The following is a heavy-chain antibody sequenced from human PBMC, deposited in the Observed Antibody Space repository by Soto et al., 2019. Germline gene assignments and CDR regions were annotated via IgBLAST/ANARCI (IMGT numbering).Heavy chain of an antibody. CDR2: IYYNGDT. D-gene: IGHD7-27*01. CDR3: ARSHRDNWGSPDYFDY. Sequence: QVQLQESGPGLVKPSQTLSLTCTVSGGSISSGGYYWSWIRQHPGKGLEWIGYIYYNGDTYYNPSLQSRFSISIDTSKNQFSLRLTSVTAADTAVYYCARSHRDNWGSPDYFDYWGQGTLVTVSS. CDR1: GGSISSGGYY. V-gene: IGHV4-31*03. J-gene: IGHJ4*02.